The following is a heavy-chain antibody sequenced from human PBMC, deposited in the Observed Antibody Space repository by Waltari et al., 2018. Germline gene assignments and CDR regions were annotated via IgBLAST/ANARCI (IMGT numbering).Heavy chain of an antibody. J-gene: IGHJ4*02. D-gene: IGHD6-6*01. V-gene: IGHV4-38-2*01. CDR2: ISHSGST. CDR1: SYSIRSGYF. Sequence: QVQLQESGPGLARPSETLSLTCDVSSYSIRSGYFWGWIRQPPGKGLQWIGSISHSGSTYYNPSLKSRVTLSVDTSKNQVSLKVSSVTAAETAVYYCARGFDYSSSFLDYWGQGTLVTVSS. CDR3: ARGFDYSSSFLDY.